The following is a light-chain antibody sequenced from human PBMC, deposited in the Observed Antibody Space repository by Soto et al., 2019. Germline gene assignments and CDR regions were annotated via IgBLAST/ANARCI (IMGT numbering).Light chain of an antibody. V-gene: IGKV1-39*01. CDR3: QQSYSTPYT. Sequence: DIQMTQFPSSLSASVGDRVTITCRASQSITTSLNWYQQKAGKAPKLLIYAASSLQSGVPSRFSGSGSGTDFTLTISSLQPEDSATYYCQQSYSTPYTFGQGSKVEIX. CDR2: AAS. CDR1: QSITTS. J-gene: IGKJ2*01.